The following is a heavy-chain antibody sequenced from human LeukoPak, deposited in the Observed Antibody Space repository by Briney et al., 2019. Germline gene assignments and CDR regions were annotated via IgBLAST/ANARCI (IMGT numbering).Heavy chain of an antibody. D-gene: IGHD3-9*01. CDR2: INQDGSEK. V-gene: IGHV3-7*01. CDR1: GFTFSSYG. Sequence: PGGSLRLSCAASGFTFSSYGMHWVRQAPGKGLEWVANINQDGSEKYYVDSVKGRFTISRDNVKNSLHLQMNSLRAEDTAVYYCAIVEMDYDILTGYYGGDYWGQGTLVTVSS. CDR3: AIVEMDYDILTGYYGGDY. J-gene: IGHJ4*02.